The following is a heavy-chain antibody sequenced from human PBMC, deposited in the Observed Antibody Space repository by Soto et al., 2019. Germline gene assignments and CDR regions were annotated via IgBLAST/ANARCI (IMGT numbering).Heavy chain of an antibody. J-gene: IGHJ3*02. Sequence: GESLKISSKGSGNSFTSYWHGWVRQMPRKGLELMGINYPGDSDTRYSPSFQGQVTISADKSISTAYLQWSSLKASDTAMYYCARDTGRIYGMVAFDIWGQGTMVTVSS. CDR2: NYPGDSDT. CDR1: GNSFTSYW. V-gene: IGHV5-51*01. CDR3: ARDTGRIYGMVAFDI. D-gene: IGHD3-10*01.